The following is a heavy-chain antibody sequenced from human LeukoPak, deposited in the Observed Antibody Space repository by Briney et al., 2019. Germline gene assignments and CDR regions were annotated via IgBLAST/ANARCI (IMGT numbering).Heavy chain of an antibody. CDR1: KFTFSTYA. D-gene: IGHD6-6*01. Sequence: GGSLRLSCAASKFTFSTYAMSWVRQAPGKGLEWVSGISGSGGSTYYADSVKGRFTISRDNSKNTLYLQMNSLRAEDTAVYYCAKVPSSSSGGIFDYWGQGTLVTVSS. V-gene: IGHV3-23*01. CDR2: ISGSGGST. J-gene: IGHJ4*02. CDR3: AKVPSSSSGGIFDY.